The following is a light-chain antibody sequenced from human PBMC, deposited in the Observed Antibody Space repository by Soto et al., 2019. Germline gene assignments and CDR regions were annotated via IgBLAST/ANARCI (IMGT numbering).Light chain of an antibody. Sequence: QSVLTQPPSASGTPGQRVTISCSGSSSNIGSNYVYWYQQFPGSAPKLLIYRNDQRPSGVPDRFSGSKSGTSASLAISGPRSEDEADYYCAAWDDSLSAMVFGGGTKLTVL. CDR1: SSNIGSNY. CDR2: RND. CDR3: AAWDDSLSAMV. V-gene: IGLV1-47*01. J-gene: IGLJ3*02.